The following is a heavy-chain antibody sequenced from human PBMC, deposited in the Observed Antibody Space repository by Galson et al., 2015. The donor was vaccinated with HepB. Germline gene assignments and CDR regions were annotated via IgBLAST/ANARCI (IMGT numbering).Heavy chain of an antibody. V-gene: IGHV1-69*13. CDR1: GGTFSSYA. CDR3: ASRSGDCSSIRWCKYNWFDP. CDR2: ISPFFGPP. J-gene: IGHJ5*02. Sequence: SVKVSCKASGGTFSSYAINWVRQAPGHGLEWMGGISPFFGPPNYAQNFQGRLTITADEFTSTAYMELSSLRSDDTAVYYCASRSGDCSSIRWCKYNWFDPWGQGTLVTVSS. D-gene: IGHD2-2*01.